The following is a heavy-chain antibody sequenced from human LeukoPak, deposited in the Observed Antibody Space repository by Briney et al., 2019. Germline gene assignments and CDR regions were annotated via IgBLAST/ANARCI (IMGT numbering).Heavy chain of an antibody. J-gene: IGHJ4*02. CDR3: AKDMGVLWFGDLIDY. V-gene: IGHV3-21*04. Sequence: GGSLRLSCAASGFTLSNYNMNWVRQAPGKGLEWVSSISSSSSYIYYADSVKGRFTISRDNAENSLYLQMNSLRAEDTAMYYCAKDMGVLWFGDLIDYWGQGTLVTVSS. D-gene: IGHD3-10*01. CDR2: ISSSSSYI. CDR1: GFTLSNYN.